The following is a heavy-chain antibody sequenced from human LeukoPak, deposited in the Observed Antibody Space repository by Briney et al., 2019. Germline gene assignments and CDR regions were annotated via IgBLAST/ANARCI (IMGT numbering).Heavy chain of an antibody. CDR3: ARGHYDVLAASYKWTPDY. D-gene: IGHD3-9*01. J-gene: IGHJ4*02. Sequence: GGSLRLSCAASGFTFNTFNMNWVRQAPGKGLEWVSSITSGGDYIYYADSVKSRFTTSRDNAKNSLSLLLNSLRVEDTAVYYCARGHYDVLAASYKWTPDYWGQGTLVTVSS. CDR1: GFTFNTFN. CDR2: ITSGGDYI. V-gene: IGHV3-21*01.